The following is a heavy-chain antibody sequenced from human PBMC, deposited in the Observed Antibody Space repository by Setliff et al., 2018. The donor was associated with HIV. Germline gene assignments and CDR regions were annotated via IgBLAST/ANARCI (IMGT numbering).Heavy chain of an antibody. CDR3: TRDNGQSGYSALDV. D-gene: IGHD3-3*01. CDR2: IRTNARGGAT. Sequence: GGSLRLSCAASGFTFGDYAMSWVRQAPGKGLEWVGFIRTNARGGATEYAASVKGRFTISRDDSKSIAYLQMSRLKIEDTAVYYCTRDNGQSGYSALDVWGQGTMVTVSS. CDR1: GFTFGDYA. V-gene: IGHV3-49*04. J-gene: IGHJ3*01.